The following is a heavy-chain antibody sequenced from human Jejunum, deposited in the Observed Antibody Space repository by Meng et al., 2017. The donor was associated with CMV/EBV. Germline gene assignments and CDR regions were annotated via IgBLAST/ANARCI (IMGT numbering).Heavy chain of an antibody. CDR3: ATGGGEEGAYCFDP. Sequence: ASGYTFTTYHINWVRQATGQGLEWMGWMNPKNGNTGYAKKFQGRLTMTRDTSISTAYMELSSLRSEDTAVYYCATGGGEEGAYCFDPWGQGTLVTVS. CDR2: MNPKNGNT. CDR1: GYTFTTYH. D-gene: IGHD3-16*01. J-gene: IGHJ5*02. V-gene: IGHV1-8*01.